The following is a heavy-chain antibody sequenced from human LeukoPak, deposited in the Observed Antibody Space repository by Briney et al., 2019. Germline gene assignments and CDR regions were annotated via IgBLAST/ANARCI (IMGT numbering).Heavy chain of an antibody. Sequence: ASVKVSCKASGYTLSNYGISWVRQAPGQGLEWLGWISAYNGDTDYSQKLQGRLSMTTETSTNTAYMELRSLRSDDTAVYYCARDKLELQSENWFDPWGQGTLVTVSS. CDR1: GYTLSNYG. V-gene: IGHV1-18*01. CDR2: ISAYNGDT. D-gene: IGHD1-7*01. J-gene: IGHJ5*02. CDR3: ARDKLELQSENWFDP.